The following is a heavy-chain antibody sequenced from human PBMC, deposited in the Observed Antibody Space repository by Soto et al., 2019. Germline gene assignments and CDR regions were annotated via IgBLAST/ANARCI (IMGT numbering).Heavy chain of an antibody. D-gene: IGHD1-26*01. V-gene: IGHV4-4*02. CDR3: AKIVGATLVDY. Sequence: QVQLQESGPGLVKPSGTLSLTCTVSGASISSTSSHDWWSWVRQPPGKGLEWIGEIYHSGSTNYNPSLKSRVTMSVDKSKNQFSLKLSSVTAADTAVYYCAKIVGATLVDYWGQGSLVTVSS. CDR2: IYHSGST. CDR1: GASISSTSSHDW. J-gene: IGHJ4*02.